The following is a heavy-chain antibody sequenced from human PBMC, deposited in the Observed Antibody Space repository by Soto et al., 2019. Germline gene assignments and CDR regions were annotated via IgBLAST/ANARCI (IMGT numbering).Heavy chain of an antibody. D-gene: IGHD6-19*01. CDR3: ARYSSGWNGDYYYGMDV. CDR1: GGSISGGGYY. Sequence: SETLSLTCTVSGGSISGGGYYWSWIRQHPGKGLEWIGYIYYSGRTYSSPSLKSRVTLSVDTSKNQFSLKLSSVTAADTAVYYCARYSSGWNGDYYYGMDVWGQGTTVTVSS. CDR2: IYYSGRT. J-gene: IGHJ6*02. V-gene: IGHV4-31*03.